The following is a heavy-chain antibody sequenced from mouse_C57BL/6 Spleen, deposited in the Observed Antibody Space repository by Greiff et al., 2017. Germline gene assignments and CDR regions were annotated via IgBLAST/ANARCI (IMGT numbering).Heavy chain of an antibody. V-gene: IGHV1-54*01. CDR1: GYAFTNYL. Sequence: VQLQQSGAELVRPGTSVKVSCKASGYAFTNYLIEWVKQRPGQGLEWIGGINPGSGGTNYNEKFKGKATLTADKSSSTAYMQLSSLTSEDSAVYFCARRAYDGYPVGFDVWGTGTTVTVSS. CDR2: INPGSGGT. CDR3: ARRAYDGYPVGFDV. J-gene: IGHJ1*03. D-gene: IGHD2-3*01.